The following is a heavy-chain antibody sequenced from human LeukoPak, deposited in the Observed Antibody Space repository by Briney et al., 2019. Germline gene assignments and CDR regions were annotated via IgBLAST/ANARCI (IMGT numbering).Heavy chain of an antibody. J-gene: IGHJ4*02. D-gene: IGHD1-26*01. CDR3: AKDKFFIEVVGSFDY. CDR1: GFTFSSYA. CDR2: ISGSGGST. V-gene: IGHV3-23*01. Sequence: QSGGSLRLSCAASGFTFSSYAMSWVRQAPGKGLEWVSAISGSGGSTYYADSVKGRFTISRDNSKNTLYLQMNSLRAEDTAVYYCAKDKFFIEVVGSFDYWGQGTLVTVSS.